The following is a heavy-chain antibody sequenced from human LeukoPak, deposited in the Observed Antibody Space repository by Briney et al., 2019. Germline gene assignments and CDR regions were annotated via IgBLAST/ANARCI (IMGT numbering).Heavy chain of an antibody. V-gene: IGHV1-69*13. Sequence: SVKVSCKASGGTFSSYAISWVRQAPGQGLEWMGGIIPIFGTANYAQKFQGRVTITADESTSTAYMELSSLRSEDTAVYYCARVGRYSSSLYAFDIWGQGTMVTVSS. J-gene: IGHJ3*02. CDR2: IIPIFGTA. CDR3: ARVGRYSSSLYAFDI. D-gene: IGHD6-6*01. CDR1: GGTFSSYA.